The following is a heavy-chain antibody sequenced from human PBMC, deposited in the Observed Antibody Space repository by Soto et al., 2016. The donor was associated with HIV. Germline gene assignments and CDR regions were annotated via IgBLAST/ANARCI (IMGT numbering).Heavy chain of an antibody. CDR3: ARDRVHYDSSGXNWFDP. CDR2: ISSSSSYI. CDR1: GFPFSSYS. J-gene: IGHJ5*02. Sequence: EVQLVESGGGLVKPGGSLRLSCAASGFPFSSYSMNWVRQAPGKGLDWVSSISSSSSYIYYADSVKGRFTISRDNAKNPLYLQMNSLRAEDTAVYYCARDRVHYDSSGXNWFDPWGQGTLVTVSS. D-gene: IGHD3-22*01. V-gene: IGHV3-21*01.